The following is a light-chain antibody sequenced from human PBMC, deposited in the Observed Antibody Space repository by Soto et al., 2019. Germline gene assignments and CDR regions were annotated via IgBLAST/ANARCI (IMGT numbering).Light chain of an antibody. CDR2: EGS. CDR1: SSDVGSYNL. V-gene: IGLV2-23*01. Sequence: QSALTQPASVSGCLGQSITISCTGTSSDVGSYNLVSWYQQHPGKAPKLMIYEGSKRPSGVSNRFSGSKSGNTASLTISGLQAEDEADYYCCSYAGSRYYVFGTGTKVTVL. CDR3: CSYAGSRYYV. J-gene: IGLJ1*01.